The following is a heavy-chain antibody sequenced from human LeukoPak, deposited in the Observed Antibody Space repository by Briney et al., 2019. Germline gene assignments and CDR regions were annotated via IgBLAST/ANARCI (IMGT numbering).Heavy chain of an antibody. D-gene: IGHD2-15*01. J-gene: IGHJ4*02. CDR1: GGSISSYY. Sequence: PSETLSLTCTVSGGSISSYYWSWIRQAPGKGLECIGHIYYSGSTNYNPSLASRVTISVYTSKNQFSLKLSSVTATDTALYYCARGGTDFDYWGQGTLVTVSS. CDR2: IYYSGST. CDR3: ARGGTDFDY. V-gene: IGHV4-59*08.